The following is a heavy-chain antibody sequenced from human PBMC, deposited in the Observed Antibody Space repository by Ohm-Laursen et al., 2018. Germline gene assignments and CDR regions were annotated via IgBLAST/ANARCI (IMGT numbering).Heavy chain of an antibody. CDR3: AKLGLGL. Sequence: SLRLSCAASGFTFSDYYMTWVRQAPGKGLEWISSISRSSIFIHYADSVKGRFTISRDNGKNLVYLQVSSLRVEDTAVYYCAKLGLGLWGQGTLVTVSS. V-gene: IGHV3-11*06. CDR1: GFTFSDYY. CDR2: ISRSSIFI. J-gene: IGHJ4*02. D-gene: IGHD3-16*01.